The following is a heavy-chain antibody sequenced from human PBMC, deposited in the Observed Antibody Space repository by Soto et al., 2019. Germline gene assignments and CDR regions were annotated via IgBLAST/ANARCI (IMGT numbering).Heavy chain of an antibody. J-gene: IGHJ4*02. V-gene: IGHV4-30-2*01. CDR1: GGSISTVGHY. D-gene: IGHD6-13*01. Sequence: ASETLSLTCSVSGGSISTVGHYWTWIRQPPGKGLEWIGSIYHSGTTNYSPSLKSRVNIAVDMSTNHFSLTLISVTAADTAAYYCAFPATADFDYWGKGILVTVSS. CDR2: IYHSGTT. CDR3: AFPATADFDY.